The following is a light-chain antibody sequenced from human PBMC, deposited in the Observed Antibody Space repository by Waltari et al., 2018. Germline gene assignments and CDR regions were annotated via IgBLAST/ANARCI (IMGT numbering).Light chain of an antibody. Sequence: QSILTQPASVSGAPGQRVTISCTGSRSNIGAGYDLQWYQQLPGTAPKLPIYGNNNRPSGVPDRFSGSKSGTSASLAITGLQVEDEADYYCQSYDSLSGSKVFGTGTKVTVL. V-gene: IGLV1-40*01. CDR2: GNN. CDR3: QSYDSLSGSKV. J-gene: IGLJ1*01. CDR1: RSNIGAGYD.